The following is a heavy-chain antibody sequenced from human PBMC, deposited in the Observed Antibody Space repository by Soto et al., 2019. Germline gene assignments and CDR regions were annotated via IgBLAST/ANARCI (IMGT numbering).Heavy chain of an antibody. D-gene: IGHD6-25*01. V-gene: IGHV3-73*02. CDR3: LPAAPPYWHFDL. Sequence: EVQLVESGGGLVRPGGSLRLSCAASGFTFSGSAVHWVRQASGKGLEWVGRIKNKVEGYATAYAASLQGRISISRDDSKNMAFLQMNSLESEDTAMYYCLPAAPPYWHFDLWGRGTLVTVSS. CDR2: IKNKVEGYAT. J-gene: IGHJ2*01. CDR1: GFTFSGSA.